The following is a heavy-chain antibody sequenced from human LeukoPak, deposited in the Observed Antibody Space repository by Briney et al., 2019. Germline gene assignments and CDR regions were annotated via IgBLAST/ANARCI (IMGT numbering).Heavy chain of an antibody. J-gene: IGHJ4*02. CDR3: ARDRVLAAAGTGGPDY. D-gene: IGHD6-13*01. Sequence: ASVKVSCKASGYTFTSYGISWVRQAPGQGLEWMGWISAYNGNTNYAQKFQGRVTMTTDTSTSTAYMELKSLRSDDTAVYYCARDRVLAAAGTGGPDYWGQGTLVTVSS. CDR2: ISAYNGNT. CDR1: GYTFTSYG. V-gene: IGHV1-18*01.